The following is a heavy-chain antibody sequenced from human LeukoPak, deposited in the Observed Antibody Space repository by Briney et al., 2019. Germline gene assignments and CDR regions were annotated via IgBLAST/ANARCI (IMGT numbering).Heavy chain of an antibody. CDR1: GYTFTGYY. J-gene: IGHJ5*02. CDR3: ARDLRQSSSWCWFDP. Sequence: VASVKVSCKASGYTFTGYYMHWVRQAPGQGLEWMGRINPNSGGTNYAQKFQGRVTMTRDTSISTAYMELSRLRSDDTAVYYCARDLRQSSSWCWFDPWGQGTLVTVSS. D-gene: IGHD6-13*01. V-gene: IGHV1-2*06. CDR2: INPNSGGT.